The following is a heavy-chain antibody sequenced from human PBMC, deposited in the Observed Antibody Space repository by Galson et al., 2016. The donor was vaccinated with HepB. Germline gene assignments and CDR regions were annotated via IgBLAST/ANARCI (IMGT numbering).Heavy chain of an antibody. D-gene: IGHD1-26*01. CDR3: ARDLGAREPFDY. CDR1: GYSFTNYG. J-gene: IGHJ4*02. Sequence: SVKVSCKASGYSFTNYGISWVRQTPGQGLEWMGWISGCNGNTKYTQKFQGRVTMTTDTSTSTGYMELRSLTSDDTAVYYCARDLGAREPFDYWGRGTLVTVSS. V-gene: IGHV1-18*01. CDR2: ISGCNGNT.